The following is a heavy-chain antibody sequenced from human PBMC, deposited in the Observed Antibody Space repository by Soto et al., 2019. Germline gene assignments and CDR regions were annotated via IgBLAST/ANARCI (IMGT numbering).Heavy chain of an antibody. D-gene: IGHD3-10*01. CDR3: ARDLAGSGSHHTDH. J-gene: IGHJ4*02. CDR2: ISPYKGNT. Sequence: LVKVSCNATGYSFTICGISWVRHGSGQGLEWMGWISPYKGNTNYAQKLQGRGTMTTDTSTSTAYMELRSLRSDDTAVYHCARDLAGSGSHHTDHWAQAILLTASS. V-gene: IGHV1-18*01. CDR1: GYSFTICG.